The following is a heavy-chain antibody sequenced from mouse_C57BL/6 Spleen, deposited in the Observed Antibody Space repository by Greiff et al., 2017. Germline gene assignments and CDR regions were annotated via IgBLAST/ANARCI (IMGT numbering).Heavy chain of an antibody. Sequence: DVHLVESGGGLVKPGGSLKLSCAASGFTFSDYGMHWVRQAPEKGLEWVAYISSGSSTIYYADTVKGRFTISRDKAKNTLFLQMTSLRSEDTAMYYCARGTLFAYWGQGTLVTVSA. J-gene: IGHJ3*01. V-gene: IGHV5-17*01. CDR3: ARGTLFAY. CDR2: ISSGSSTI. CDR1: GFTFSDYG.